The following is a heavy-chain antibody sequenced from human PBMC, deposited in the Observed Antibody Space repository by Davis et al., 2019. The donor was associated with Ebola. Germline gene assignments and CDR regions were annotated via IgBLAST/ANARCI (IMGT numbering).Heavy chain of an antibody. D-gene: IGHD3-3*01. CDR2: ISYDGSNK. CDR1: GFSFSSYA. CDR3: VKEIFGIGWLD. V-gene: IGHV3-30-3*01. Sequence: PGGSLRLSCAASGFSFSSYAMHWVRQAPGKGLEWVAVISYDGSNKYYADSVKGRFTISRDNSKNTLYLQMHSLRVEDTGVYYCVKEIFGIGWLDWGQGTLVTVSS. J-gene: IGHJ4*02.